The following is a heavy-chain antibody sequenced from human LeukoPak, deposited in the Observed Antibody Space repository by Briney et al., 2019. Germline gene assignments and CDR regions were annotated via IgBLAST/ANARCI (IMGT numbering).Heavy chain of an antibody. J-gene: IGHJ4*02. V-gene: IGHV3-49*04. Sequence: SLRLSCTASGFTFGDYAMSWVRQAPGKGLEWVGFIRSKAYGGTTEYAASVKGRFTISRDDSKSIAYLQMNSLKTEDTAVYYCTRDRVYDILTGYPTNDYWGQGTLVTVSS. CDR2: IRSKAYGGTT. D-gene: IGHD3-9*01. CDR1: GFTFGDYA. CDR3: TRDRVYDILTGYPTNDY.